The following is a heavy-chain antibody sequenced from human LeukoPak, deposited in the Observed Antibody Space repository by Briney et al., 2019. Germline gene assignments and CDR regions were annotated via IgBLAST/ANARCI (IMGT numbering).Heavy chain of an antibody. D-gene: IGHD3-9*01. CDR1: GYTFTSYG. V-gene: IGHV1-18*01. J-gene: IGHJ4*02. CDR2: ISAYNGNT. CDR3: AREATYYDILTGLQSFDY. Sequence: GASVKVSCKASGYTFTSYGISWVRQAPGQGLEWMGWISAYNGNTNYVQKLQGRVTMTTDTSTSTAYMELRSLRSDDTAVYYCAREATYYDILTGLQSFDYWGQGTLVTVSS.